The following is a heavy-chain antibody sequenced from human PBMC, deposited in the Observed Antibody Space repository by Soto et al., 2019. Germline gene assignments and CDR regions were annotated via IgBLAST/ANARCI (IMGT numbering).Heavy chain of an antibody. D-gene: IGHD5-12*01. CDR2: IYYSGTT. V-gene: IGHV4-39*07. J-gene: IGHJ4*02. CDR3: ARGYSGYDSPDN. Sequence: SETLSLTCTVSSASISSSSYTWGWIRQPPGKGLEWIGSIYYSGTTYYNPSLNSRVTVSVDTSKNQFSLKLSSVTAADTAVYYCARGYSGYDSPDNWGQGTLVTVSS. CDR1: SASISSSSYT.